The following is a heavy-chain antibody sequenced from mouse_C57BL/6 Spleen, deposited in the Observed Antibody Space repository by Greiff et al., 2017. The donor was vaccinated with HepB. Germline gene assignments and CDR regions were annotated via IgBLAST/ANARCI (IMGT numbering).Heavy chain of an antibody. V-gene: IGHV5-17*01. CDR1: GVTFSDYG. Sequence: CKASGVTFSDYGMHWVRQAPEKGLEWVAYISSGSSTIYYADTVKGRFTISRDNAKNTLFLQMTSLRSEDTAMYYCARDDYDGLAYWGQGTLVTVSA. D-gene: IGHD2-4*01. CDR3: ARDDYDGLAY. J-gene: IGHJ3*01. CDR2: ISSGSSTI.